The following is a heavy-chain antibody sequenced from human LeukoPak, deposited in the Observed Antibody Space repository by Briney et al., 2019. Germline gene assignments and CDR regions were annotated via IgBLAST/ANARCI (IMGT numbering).Heavy chain of an antibody. Sequence: MASETLSLTCTVSGGSISSYYWSWIRQPPGKGLEWIGYIYYTGSTNYNPSLKSRVTISVDTSKNQFSLKLSSVTAADTAVYFCARTFGDLPDYWGQGTLVTVSS. D-gene: IGHD3-10*01. CDR3: ARTFGDLPDY. V-gene: IGHV4-59*01. J-gene: IGHJ4*02. CDR2: IYYTGST. CDR1: GGSISSYY.